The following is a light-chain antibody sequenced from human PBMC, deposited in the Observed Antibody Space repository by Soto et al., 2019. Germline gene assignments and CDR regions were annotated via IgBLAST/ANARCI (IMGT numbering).Light chain of an antibody. CDR3: QQSYSTPTWT. V-gene: IGKV1-9*01. CDR1: QALSNY. J-gene: IGKJ1*01. CDR2: SAS. Sequence: DIQLTQSPSVLSASVGDTVTITCRASQALSNYLAWYQQKPGKAPDLLIYSASTLQSGVPSRFSGSGSETEFSLTIRALQPEDFATYYCQQSYSTPTWTFGQGTKVDIK.